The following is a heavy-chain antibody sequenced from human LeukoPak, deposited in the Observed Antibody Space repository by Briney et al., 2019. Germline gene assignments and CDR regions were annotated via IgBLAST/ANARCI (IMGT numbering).Heavy chain of an antibody. J-gene: IGHJ4*02. D-gene: IGHD3-22*01. CDR1: GFTFSSYA. V-gene: IGHV3-23*01. Sequence: GGSLRLSCAASGFTFSSYAMSWVRQAPGKGLEWVSAISGSGGSTYYADSVKGRFAISRDNSKNTLYLQMNSLRAEDTAVYYCAKRWGPDYYDSSGYYAFDYWGQRTLVTVSS. CDR2: ISGSGGST. CDR3: AKRWGPDYYDSSGYYAFDY.